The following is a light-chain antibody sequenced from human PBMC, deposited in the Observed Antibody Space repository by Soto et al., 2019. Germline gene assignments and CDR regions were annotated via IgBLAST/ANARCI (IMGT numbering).Light chain of an antibody. CDR1: QSVLHSNGYNY. CDR3: MQALQTPVT. V-gene: IGKV2-28*01. Sequence: DIVMTQSPLSLPVTLGEPASISCRSSQSVLHSNGYNYFDWYLQKPGQSPQLLIYLGSIRASGVPYRFSGSGSGTDFTLKISRVEAEDVGVYYCMQALQTPVTFGQGTKLEIK. CDR2: LGS. J-gene: IGKJ2*01.